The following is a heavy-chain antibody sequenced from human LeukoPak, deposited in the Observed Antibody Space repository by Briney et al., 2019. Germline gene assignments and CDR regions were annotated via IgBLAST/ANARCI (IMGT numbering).Heavy chain of an antibody. CDR3: ARHNGFDRGYYYYMDV. V-gene: IGHV4-4*07. D-gene: IGHD3-9*01. CDR1: GGFINSYY. Sequence: SETLSLTCTVSGGFINSYYWSWIRQPAGKGLEWVGPVYTSGITNYNPSLKSRITMSVDTSKNQFSLKLTSVTAADTAVYYCARHNGFDRGYYYYMDVWGKGTTVTVSS. J-gene: IGHJ6*03. CDR2: VYTSGIT.